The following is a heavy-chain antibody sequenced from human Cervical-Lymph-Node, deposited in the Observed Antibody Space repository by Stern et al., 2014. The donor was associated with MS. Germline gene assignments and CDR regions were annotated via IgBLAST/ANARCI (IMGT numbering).Heavy chain of an antibody. Sequence: EVQLVESGGGLVQPGGSLRLSCAASGFTFSSYWMHWVRQAPGKGLVWVSRINRDGSSTSYADSVKGRFTISRDNAKNTLYLQMNSLRAEDTAVYYCARYSGYDLPYYYYYGMDVWGQGTTVTVSS. CDR2: INRDGSST. V-gene: IGHV3-74*02. J-gene: IGHJ6*02. D-gene: IGHD5-12*01. CDR3: ARYSGYDLPYYYYYGMDV. CDR1: GFTFSSYW.